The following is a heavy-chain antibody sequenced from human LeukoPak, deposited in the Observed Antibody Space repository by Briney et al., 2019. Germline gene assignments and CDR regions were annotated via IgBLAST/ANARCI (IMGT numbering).Heavy chain of an antibody. CDR1: GGSIITNDYW. CDR2: IDHAGTT. V-gene: IGHV4-39*01. D-gene: IGHD3-22*01. CDR3: ARCYSGYSFGIDY. J-gene: IGHJ4*02. Sequence: SETLSLTCVVSGGSIITNDYWWGWIRQPPGKGLEWIGTIDHAGTTFYNVSLKSRVTISVGTPNNQFSLRLNSVGAADTAVYYCARCYSGYSFGIDYWGQGTLVTVSS.